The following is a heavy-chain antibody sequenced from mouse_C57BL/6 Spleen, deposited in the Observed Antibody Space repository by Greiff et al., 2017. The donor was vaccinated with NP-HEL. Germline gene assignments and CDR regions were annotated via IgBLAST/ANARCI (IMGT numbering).Heavy chain of an antibody. CDR1: GYTFTSYW. CDR2: IYPGSGST. D-gene: IGHD2-5*01. J-gene: IGHJ2*01. CDR3: ARGSYSNPYYFDY. V-gene: IGHV1-55*01. Sequence: VQLQQSGAELVKPGASVKLSCKASGYTFTSYWITWVKQRPGQGLEWIGDIYPGSGSTNYNEKFKSKATLTVDTSSSTAYMQLSSLTSEDSAVYYCARGSYSNPYYFDYWGQGTTLTVSS.